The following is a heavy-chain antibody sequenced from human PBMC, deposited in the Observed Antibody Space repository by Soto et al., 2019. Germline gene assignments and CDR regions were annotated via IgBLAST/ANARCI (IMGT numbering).Heavy chain of an antibody. J-gene: IGHJ6*02. CDR2: IYYSGST. V-gene: IGHV4-31*03. CDR1: GPPIPRGAYS. CDR3: ARDFTDSSGPTLGMGV. Sequence: PLSLASKVPGPPIPRGAYSWRWIRQHPGKGLEWIGYIYYSGSTYYNPSLKSRVTISVDTSKSQFSLKLSSVTAADTAVYYCARDFTDSSGPTLGMGVWGQGTTVT. D-gene: IGHD6-19*01.